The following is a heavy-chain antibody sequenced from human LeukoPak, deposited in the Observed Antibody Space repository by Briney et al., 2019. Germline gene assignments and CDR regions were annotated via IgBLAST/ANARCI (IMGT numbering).Heavy chain of an antibody. D-gene: IGHD3-22*01. CDR2: IIPIFGTA. V-gene: IGHV1-69*13. J-gene: IGHJ4*02. CDR3: ARDYYDSSGPFFYFDY. CDR1: GGTFSSYA. Sequence: ASVKVSYKASGGTFSSYAISWVRQAPGQGLEWMGGIIPIFGTANYAQKFQGRVTITADESTSTAYMELSSLRSEDTAVYYCARDYYDSSGPFFYFDYWGQGTLVTVSS.